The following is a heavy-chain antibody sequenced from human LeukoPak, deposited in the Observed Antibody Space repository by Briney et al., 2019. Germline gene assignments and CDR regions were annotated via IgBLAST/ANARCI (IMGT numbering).Heavy chain of an antibody. D-gene: IGHD5-24*01. J-gene: IGHJ4*02. Sequence: SETLSLTCTVSSGSISTYYWSWIRQPPGKVLEWIGFISDSGSTNYNRSLTTRVTISLDTSQNQSSLRLRSVTAPTTAVQYCARHLKKDGYNYYFDYWGQGTLVTVSS. CDR1: SGSISTYY. CDR3: ARHLKKDGYNYYFDY. CDR2: ISDSGST. V-gene: IGHV4-59*08.